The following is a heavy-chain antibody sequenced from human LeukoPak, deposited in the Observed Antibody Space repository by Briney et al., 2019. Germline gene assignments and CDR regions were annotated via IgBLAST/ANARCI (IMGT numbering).Heavy chain of an antibody. V-gene: IGHV3-23*01. J-gene: IGHJ4*02. Sequence: PGGSLRLSCAASGFTFSSYAMSWVRQAPGKGLEWVSAISGSGGSTYYADSVKGRFTISRDNSKNTLYLQMNSLRAEDTAVYYCAKANVLRYFDWLLHFDYWGQGTLVTVSS. D-gene: IGHD3-9*01. CDR1: GFTFSSYA. CDR3: AKANVLRYFDWLLHFDY. CDR2: ISGSGGST.